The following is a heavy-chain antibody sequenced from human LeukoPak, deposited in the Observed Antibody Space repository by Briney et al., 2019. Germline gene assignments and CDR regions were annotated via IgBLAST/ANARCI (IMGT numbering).Heavy chain of an antibody. D-gene: IGHD3-10*01. J-gene: IGHJ4*02. Sequence: QPGGSLRLSCAASGFTFSSYEMNWVRQAPGKGLEWVSYISSSGSTIYYADSVKGRFTISRDNAKNSLYLQMNSLRAEDTTVYYCAREVRGVIIGWGQGTLVTVSS. CDR1: GFTFSSYE. V-gene: IGHV3-48*03. CDR3: AREVRGVIIG. CDR2: ISSSGSTI.